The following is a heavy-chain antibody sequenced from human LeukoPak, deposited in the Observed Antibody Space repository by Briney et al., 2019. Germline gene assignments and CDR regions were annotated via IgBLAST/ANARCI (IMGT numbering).Heavy chain of an antibody. D-gene: IGHD2-2*02. CDR2: IYYSGST. V-gene: IGHV4-30-4*08. CDR3: ASQEGYYSSTSCHSFDY. Sequence: PSQTLSLTCTVSGGSISSGDYYWSWIRQPPGKGLEWIGYIYYSGSTYYNPSLKSRVTISVDTSKNQFSLKLSSVTAADTAVYYCASQEGYYSSTSCHSFDYWGQGTLVTVSS. CDR1: GGSISSGDYY. J-gene: IGHJ4*02.